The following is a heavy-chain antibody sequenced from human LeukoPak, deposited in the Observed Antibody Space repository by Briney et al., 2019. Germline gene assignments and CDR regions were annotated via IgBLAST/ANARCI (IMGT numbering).Heavy chain of an antibody. V-gene: IGHV5-51*01. Sequence: GESLKISCKGSGYSFTSYWIGWVRQMPGKGLEWMGIIYPGDSDTRYSPSFQGQVTISADKSISTAYLQWSSLKASDTAMYYCARRGRYYGSSGYYYFDYWGQGTLVTVSS. CDR3: ARRGRYYGSSGYYYFDY. CDR2: IYPGDSDT. D-gene: IGHD3-22*01. J-gene: IGHJ4*02. CDR1: GYSFTSYW.